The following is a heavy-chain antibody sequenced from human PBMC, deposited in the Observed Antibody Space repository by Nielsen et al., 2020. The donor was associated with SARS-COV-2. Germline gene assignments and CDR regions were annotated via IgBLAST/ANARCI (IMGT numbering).Heavy chain of an antibody. CDR3: ARDSVAATGQIYFYGFDV. Sequence: GGSLRLSCAASGFTFTSYAMTWVRQAPAKGLEWVSGIRGSGNKTYYADSVKGRFTISRDNSKNTVYLQMTSRRVEDTAVYYCARDSVAATGQIYFYGFDVWGQGTTVTVSS. V-gene: IGHV3-23*01. CDR2: IRGSGNKT. J-gene: IGHJ6*02. D-gene: IGHD6-6*01. CDR1: GFTFTSYA.